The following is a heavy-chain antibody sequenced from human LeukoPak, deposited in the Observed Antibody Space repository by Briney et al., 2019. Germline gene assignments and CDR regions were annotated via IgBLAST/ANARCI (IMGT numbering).Heavy chain of an antibody. CDR1: GFTFDDYA. D-gene: IGHD1-14*01. J-gene: IGHJ5*02. CDR3: ARPAPSSGWFDP. V-gene: IGHV3-9*01. Sequence: GRSLRLSCAASGFTFDDYAMHWVRQAPGKGLEWVSGISWNSGSIGYADSVKGRFTISRDNAKNSLYLQMNSLRDEDTAVYYCARPAPSSGWFDPWGQGTLVTVSS. CDR2: ISWNSGSI.